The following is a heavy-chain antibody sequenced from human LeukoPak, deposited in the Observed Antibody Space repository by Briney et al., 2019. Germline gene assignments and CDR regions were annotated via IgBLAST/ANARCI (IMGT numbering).Heavy chain of an antibody. Sequence: GGSLRLSCAASGFTFSSYWMHWVRQTPGKGLVWVSRINSDGSSTSYADSVKGRFTISRDNAKNTLCLQMNSLRAEDTAVYYCARETGSGYGMDVWGQGTTVTVSS. J-gene: IGHJ6*02. CDR1: GFTFSSYW. CDR2: INSDGSST. D-gene: IGHD3-10*01. CDR3: ARETGSGYGMDV. V-gene: IGHV3-74*01.